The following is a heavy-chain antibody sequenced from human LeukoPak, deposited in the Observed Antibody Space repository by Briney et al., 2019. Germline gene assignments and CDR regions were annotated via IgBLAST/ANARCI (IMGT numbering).Heavy chain of an antibody. CDR1: GFTFSSYW. CDR3: ARSEVLVLALWDY. CDR2: IKQDGSEK. J-gene: IGHJ4*02. D-gene: IGHD3-3*01. V-gene: IGHV3-7*01. Sequence: GGSLRLSCAASGFTFSSYWMSWVRQAPGKGLEWVANIKQDGSEKYYVDSVKGRFTISRDNAKNSLYLQMNSLRAEDTAVYYCARSEVLVLALWDYWGQGTLVTVSS.